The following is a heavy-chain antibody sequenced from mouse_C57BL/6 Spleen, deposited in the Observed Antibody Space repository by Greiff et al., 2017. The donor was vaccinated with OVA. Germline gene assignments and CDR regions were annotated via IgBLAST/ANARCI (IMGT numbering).Heavy chain of an antibody. CDR3: ARPDWDGADYYAMDY. CDR1: GFTFSDYG. CDR2: ISSGGSTI. J-gene: IGHJ4*01. D-gene: IGHD4-1*01. Sequence: DVKLQESGGGLVKPGGSLKLSCAASGFTFSDYGMHWVRQAPEKGLEWVAYISSGGSTIYYADTVKGRFTISRDNAKNTLFLQMTSLRSEDTAMYYCARPDWDGADYYAMDYWGQGTSVTVSS. V-gene: IGHV5-17*01.